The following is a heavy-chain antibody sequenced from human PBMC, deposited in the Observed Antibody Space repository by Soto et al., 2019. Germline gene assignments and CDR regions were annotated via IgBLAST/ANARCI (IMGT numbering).Heavy chain of an antibody. CDR3: ARGYCSGGSCYTGWFDP. Sequence: QVQLVQSGAEVKKPGASVRVSCKASGYTFTSYGIGWVRQAPGQGLEWMGWISGYNGNTNYAQKLQGRVTMTKDTSTSTANMELRSLRSDDTAVYYCARGYCSGGSCYTGWFDPWGQGTLVTVSS. CDR1: GYTFTSYG. V-gene: IGHV1-18*01. J-gene: IGHJ5*02. CDR2: ISGYNGNT. D-gene: IGHD2-15*01.